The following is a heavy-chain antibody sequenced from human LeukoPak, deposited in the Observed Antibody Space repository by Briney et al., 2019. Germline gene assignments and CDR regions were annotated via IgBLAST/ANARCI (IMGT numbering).Heavy chain of an antibody. J-gene: IGHJ4*02. CDR3: ARAARSGYSSGWYDY. D-gene: IGHD6-19*01. V-gene: IGHV4-59*01. CDR1: GGSISSYY. CDR2: IYYSGST. Sequence: PSETLSLTCTVSGGSISSYYWSWIRQPPGKGLEWIGYIYYSGSTNYNPSLKSRVTISVDTSKNQFSLKLSSVTAADTAVYYCARAARSGYSSGWYDYWGQGTLVTVSS.